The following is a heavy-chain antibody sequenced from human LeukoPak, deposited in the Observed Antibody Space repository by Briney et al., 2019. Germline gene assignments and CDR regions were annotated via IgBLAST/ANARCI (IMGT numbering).Heavy chain of an antibody. J-gene: IGHJ3*02. V-gene: IGHV3-15*01. Sequence: PGGSLRLSCAASGFTFSNAWMSWVRQAPGKGLEWVGRIKSKTDGGTADYAAPVKGRFTISRDDSKNTLYLQMNSLKTEDTAVYYCTHWAYSTSAFDIWGQGTMVTVSS. CDR2: IKSKTDGGTA. D-gene: IGHD4-11*01. CDR3: THWAYSTSAFDI. CDR1: GFTFSNAW.